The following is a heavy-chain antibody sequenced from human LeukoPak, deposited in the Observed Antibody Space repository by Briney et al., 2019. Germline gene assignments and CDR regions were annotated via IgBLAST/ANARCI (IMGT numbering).Heavy chain of an antibody. D-gene: IGHD6-19*01. V-gene: IGHV3-23*01. Sequence: GGSLRLSCATSGFIFNNFDMHWVRQAPGKGLEWVSAISGSGGSTFYGDSVKGRFTTSGDNSKNTLYLQMNSLRAEDTAVYYCAKGSGDSSAWFQLFDYWGQGTLVTVSS. CDR3: AKGSGDSSAWFQLFDY. CDR2: ISGSGGST. J-gene: IGHJ4*02. CDR1: GFIFNNFD.